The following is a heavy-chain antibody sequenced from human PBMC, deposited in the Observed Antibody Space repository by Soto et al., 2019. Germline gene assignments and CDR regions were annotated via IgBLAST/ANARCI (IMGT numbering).Heavy chain of an antibody. V-gene: IGHV3-21*01. CDR2: ISSSSSYI. CDR1: GFTFSSYS. D-gene: IGHD5-12*01. Sequence: EVQLVESGGGLVKPGGSLRLSCAASGFTFSSYSMNWVRQAPGKGLEWVSSISSSSSYIYYADSVKGRFTISRDNAKNSLYLQMNSLRAEDTAVYYCARGTGYSGYGYYYGMDVWGQGTTVTVSS. CDR3: ARGTGYSGYGYYYGMDV. J-gene: IGHJ6*02.